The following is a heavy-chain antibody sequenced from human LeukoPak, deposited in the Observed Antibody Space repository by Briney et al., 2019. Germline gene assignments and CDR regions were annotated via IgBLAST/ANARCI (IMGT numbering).Heavy chain of an antibody. CDR2: ISGRSDNT. CDR3: ARAVTGYWYFDL. D-gene: IGHD1-20*01. Sequence: GGSLRLSCAASGFTLSTYAMNWVRQAPGKGLEGVSGISGRSDNTYYADSVKGRFTISRDKSRTTLFLQMNSLTAEDTAIYYCARAVTGYWYFDLWGRGTLVTVSS. CDR1: GFTLSTYA. V-gene: IGHV3-23*01. J-gene: IGHJ2*01.